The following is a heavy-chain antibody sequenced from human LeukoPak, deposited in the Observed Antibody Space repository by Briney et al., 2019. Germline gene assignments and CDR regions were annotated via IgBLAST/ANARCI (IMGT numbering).Heavy chain of an antibody. D-gene: IGHD6-13*01. CDR3: AKALARSSNWYFDY. CDR2: ITGSSDNT. CDR1: GFTVSSNY. V-gene: IGHV3-23*01. Sequence: GGSLRLSCAASGFTVSSNYMNWVRQAPGKGLEWVSSITGSSDNTNYADSVKGRFTISRDNSENTVYLQMNSLRSEDTAVYYCAKALARSSNWYFDYWGQGTLVTVSS. J-gene: IGHJ4*02.